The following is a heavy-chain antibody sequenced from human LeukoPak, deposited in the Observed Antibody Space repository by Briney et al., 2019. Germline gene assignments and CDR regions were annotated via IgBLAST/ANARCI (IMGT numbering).Heavy chain of an antibody. CDR2: IYYSGST. Sequence: PSETLSLTCTVSGGSISSGDYYWSWIRQPPGKGLEWIGYIYYSGSTYYNPSLKSRVTISVDTSKNQFSLKLSSVTAADTALYYCARVGIAVAGTIVWFDPWGQGTLVTVSS. CDR3: ARVGIAVAGTIVWFDP. J-gene: IGHJ5*02. D-gene: IGHD6-19*01. CDR1: GGSISSGDYY. V-gene: IGHV4-30-4*01.